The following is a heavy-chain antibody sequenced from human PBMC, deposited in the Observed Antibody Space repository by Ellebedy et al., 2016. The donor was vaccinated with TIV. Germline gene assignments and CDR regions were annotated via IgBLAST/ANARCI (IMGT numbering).Heavy chain of an antibody. CDR2: IIPIFGTA. J-gene: IGHJ4*02. CDR1: GGTFSSYA. D-gene: IGHD6-19*01. CDR3: AREGGSSGWFFDY. V-gene: IGHV1-69*13. Sequence: SVKVSXXASGGTFSSYAISWVRQAPGQGLEWMGGIIPIFGTANYAQKFQGRVTITADESTSTAYMELSSLRSEDTAVYYCAREGGSSGWFFDYWGQGTLVTVSS.